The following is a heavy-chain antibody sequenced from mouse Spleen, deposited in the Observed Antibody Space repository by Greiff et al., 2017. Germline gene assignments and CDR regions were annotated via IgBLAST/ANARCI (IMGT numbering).Heavy chain of an antibody. Sequence: QVQLQQSGAELVMPGASVKLSCKASGYTFTSYWMHWVKQRPGQGLEWIGEIDPSDSYTNYNQKFKGKATLTVDKSSSTAYMQLSSLTSEDSAVYYCVAAYFDYWGQGTTLTVSS. CDR1: GYTFTSYW. CDR3: VAAYFDY. CDR2: IDPSDSYT. V-gene: IGHV1-69*01. J-gene: IGHJ2*01.